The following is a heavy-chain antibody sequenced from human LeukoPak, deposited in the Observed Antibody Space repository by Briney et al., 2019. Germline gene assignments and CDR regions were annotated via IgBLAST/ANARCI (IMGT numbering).Heavy chain of an antibody. CDR3: ARGGYSYGSPENPSPSY. J-gene: IGHJ4*02. V-gene: IGHV3-30-3*01. D-gene: IGHD5-18*01. Sequence: GGSLRLSCAASGFTFSSYAMHWVRQAPGKGLEWVAVISYDGSNKYYADSVKGRFTISRDNSKNTLYLQMNSLRAEDTAVYYCARGGYSYGSPENPSPSYWGQGTLVTVSS. CDR1: GFTFSSYA. CDR2: ISYDGSNK.